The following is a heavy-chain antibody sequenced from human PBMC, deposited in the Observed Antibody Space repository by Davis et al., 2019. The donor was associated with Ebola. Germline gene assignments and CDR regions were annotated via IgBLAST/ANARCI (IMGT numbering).Heavy chain of an antibody. D-gene: IGHD4-23*01. J-gene: IGHJ4*02. CDR1: GGSFSGYY. Sequence: SETLSLTCAVYGGSFSGYYWSWIRQPPGKGLEWIGEINHSGSTNYNPSLKSRVTISVDTSKNQFSLKLSSVTAADTAVYYCVRVHALRWYIDYWGQGTLVTVSS. CDR3: VRVHALRWYIDY. CDR2: INHSGST. V-gene: IGHV4-34*01.